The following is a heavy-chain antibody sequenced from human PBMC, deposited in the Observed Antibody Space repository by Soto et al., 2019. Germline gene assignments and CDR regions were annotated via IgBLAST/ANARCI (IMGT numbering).Heavy chain of an antibody. CDR3: AANWNGGYYYGMNV. CDR1: GDTFNSYA. CDR2: IIPIFGTA. V-gene: IGHV1-69*13. J-gene: IGHJ6*02. Sequence: SVKVSCKASGDTFNSYAISRVRQAPGQGLDWMGGIIPIFGTANYAQKFQGRVTITADESTSTAYMELSSLTSEDTAVYFCAANWNGGYYYGMNVWGQGTTVTVSS. D-gene: IGHD1-20*01.